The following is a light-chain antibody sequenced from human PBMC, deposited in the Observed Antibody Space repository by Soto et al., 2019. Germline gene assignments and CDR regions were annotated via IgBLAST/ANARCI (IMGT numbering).Light chain of an antibody. CDR1: QSVSSTY. Sequence: VLTQSPGSLSLSPGERATLSCRASQSVSSTYLAWYQQKPGQAPRLLIYGASSRATGIPDRFSGSGSGTDFTLTISRLEPEDFAVYYCQQFGSSPRTFGQGTKVDIK. CDR3: QQFGSSPRT. J-gene: IGKJ1*01. V-gene: IGKV3-20*01. CDR2: GAS.